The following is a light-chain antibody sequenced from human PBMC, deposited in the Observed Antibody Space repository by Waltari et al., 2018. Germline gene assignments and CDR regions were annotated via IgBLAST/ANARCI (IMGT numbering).Light chain of an antibody. CDR2: AAS. CDR3: QQSYSTPT. J-gene: IGKJ1*01. Sequence: DIQMTQSPSSLSASVGDRVTITCRASQSISSYLNWYQQKPGKAPMLLIYAASSMQRGVPSRFSGSGSETDFTLSIRSLQPEDFATYYCQQSYSTPTFGQGTKVEIK. V-gene: IGKV1-39*01. CDR1: QSISSY.